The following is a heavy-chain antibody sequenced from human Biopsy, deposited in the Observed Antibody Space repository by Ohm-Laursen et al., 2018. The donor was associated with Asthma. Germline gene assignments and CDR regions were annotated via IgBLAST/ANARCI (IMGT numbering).Heavy chain of an antibody. CDR1: GFAVSRDY. J-gene: IGHJ4*02. CDR2: IYSGGTS. CDR3: ARGDSSNWSHYYFDY. D-gene: IGHD3-22*01. V-gene: IGHV3-53*01. Sequence: SLRLSCAAPGFAVSRDYMFWVRQAPGKGLEWVSVIYSGGTSHTADPVRGRFTISRDYSKNTLYLQMHSLRAEDTAVYYCARGDSSNWSHYYFDYWGQGTLVTVSS.